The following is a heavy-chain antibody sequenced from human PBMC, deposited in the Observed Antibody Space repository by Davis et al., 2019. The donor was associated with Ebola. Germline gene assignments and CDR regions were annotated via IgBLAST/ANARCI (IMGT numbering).Heavy chain of an antibody. CDR2: IIPIFGTA. Sequence: SVKVSCKASGGTFSSYAISWVRQAPGQGLEWMGGIIPIFGTANYAQKFQGRVTITADESTSTAYMELSSLRSEDTAVYYCARDLSSGLYGWFDPWGQGTLVTVSS. D-gene: IGHD6-19*01. CDR1: GGTFSSYA. V-gene: IGHV1-69*13. CDR3: ARDLSSGLYGWFDP. J-gene: IGHJ5*02.